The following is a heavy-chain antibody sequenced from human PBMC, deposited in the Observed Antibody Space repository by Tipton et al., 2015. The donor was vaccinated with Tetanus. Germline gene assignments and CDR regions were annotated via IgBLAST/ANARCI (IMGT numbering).Heavy chain of an antibody. D-gene: IGHD2-2*01. Sequence: GLVKPSQTLSLTCAMSGDSVSSNSVAWNWIRQSPSRGLEWLGRTYYRSEWYYEYAASVRSRITVNPDTSNNQFSLRLTPVTAEDSAVYFCARGQHSTFTSWGQGTLVTVSS. J-gene: IGHJ5*02. CDR3: ARGQHSTFTS. CDR1: GDSVSSNSVA. CDR2: TYYRSEWYY. V-gene: IGHV6-1*01.